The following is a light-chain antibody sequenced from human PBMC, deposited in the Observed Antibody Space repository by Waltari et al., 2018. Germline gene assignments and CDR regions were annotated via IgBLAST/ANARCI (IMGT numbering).Light chain of an antibody. CDR3: QHYVSLPVT. CDR2: DAS. V-gene: IGKV3-20*01. J-gene: IGKJ1*01. Sequence: EIVLTQSPGTLSLSPGERATLSCRASQSFTRYLAWYQHRPGQAPRLLIYDASTRAAGVADRFSGSGSGTDFSLTISRLEPEDFAVYYCQHYVSLPVTFGQETRVEIK. CDR1: QSFTRY.